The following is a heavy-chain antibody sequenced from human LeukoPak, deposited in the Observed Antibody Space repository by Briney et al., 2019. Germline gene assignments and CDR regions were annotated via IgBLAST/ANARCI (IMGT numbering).Heavy chain of an antibody. CDR1: GYTFTSYD. CDR2: MNPNSGNT. Sequence: ASVKVSCKASGYTFTSYDINWVRQATGQGLEWMGWMNPNSGNTGYAQKFQGRVTITRNTSISTAYMELSSLRSEDTAVYYCARGAELGIPRRSFDIWGQGTMVTVSS. CDR3: ARGAELGIPRRSFDI. V-gene: IGHV1-8*03. J-gene: IGHJ3*02. D-gene: IGHD7-27*01.